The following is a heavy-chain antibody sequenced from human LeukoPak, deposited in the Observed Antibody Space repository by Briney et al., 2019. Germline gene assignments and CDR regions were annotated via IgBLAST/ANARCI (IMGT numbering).Heavy chain of an antibody. V-gene: IGHV4-39*01. D-gene: IGHD6-13*01. CDR2: IYYSGST. Sequence: SETLSLTCTVSGGSISSSSYYWGWIRQPPGTGLEWIGSIYYSGSTYYNPSLKSRVTMSVDTSKNQFSLKLSSVTAADTAVYYCARHDQQLAYNNWFDPWGQGTLVTVSS. CDR3: ARHDQQLAYNNWFDP. CDR1: GGSISSSSYY. J-gene: IGHJ5*02.